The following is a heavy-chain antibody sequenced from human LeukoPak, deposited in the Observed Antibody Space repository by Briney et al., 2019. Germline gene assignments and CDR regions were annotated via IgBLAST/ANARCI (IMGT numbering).Heavy chain of an antibody. CDR2: IYSGGST. V-gene: IGHV3-66*01. CDR1: GFTFSSYA. J-gene: IGHJ4*02. D-gene: IGHD3-10*01. CDR3: ARSDYPYHFHY. Sequence: GGSLRLSCAASGFTFSSYAMSWVRQAPGKGLEWVSVIYSGGSTYYADSVKGRFTISRDNAKDTLYLQINSLRAEDTAVYYCARSDYPYHFHYWGQGILVTVSS.